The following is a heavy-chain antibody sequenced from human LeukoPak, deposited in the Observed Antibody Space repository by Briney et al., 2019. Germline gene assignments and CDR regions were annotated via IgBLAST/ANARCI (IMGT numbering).Heavy chain of an antibody. V-gene: IGHV4-30-4*08. Sequence: PSETLSLTCTVSGGSISSGVYYWSWIRQHPGKGLEWIGYIYYSGSTYYNPSLKSRVTISVDTSKNQFSLKLSSVTAADTAVYYCARLASTVALDYWGQGTLVTVSS. D-gene: IGHD4-23*01. J-gene: IGHJ4*02. CDR3: ARLASTVALDY. CDR1: GGSISSGVYY. CDR2: IYYSGST.